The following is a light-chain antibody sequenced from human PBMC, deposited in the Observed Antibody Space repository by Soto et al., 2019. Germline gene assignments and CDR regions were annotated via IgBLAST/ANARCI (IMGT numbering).Light chain of an antibody. CDR1: QSVSSY. Sequence: EIVLTQSPATLSLSPGERATLSCRASQSVSSYLAWYQQKPDQAPRLLIYDAPNRATGIPARFSGSGSGTDFTLTISSLEPEDFAVYYCQQRSNWPPGLAFGGGTKVDIK. J-gene: IGKJ4*01. V-gene: IGKV3-11*01. CDR3: QQRSNWPPGLA. CDR2: DAP.